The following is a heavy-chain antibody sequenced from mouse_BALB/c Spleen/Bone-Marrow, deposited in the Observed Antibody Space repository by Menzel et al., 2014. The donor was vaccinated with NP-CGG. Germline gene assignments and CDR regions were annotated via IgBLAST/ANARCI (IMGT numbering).Heavy chain of an antibody. J-gene: IGHJ4*01. CDR3: ARGSNYVRYAMDY. Sequence: SGAELARPGASVKMSCKASGYSFTGYTMNWVKQSHGKNLEWIGLINPYNGGTSYNQKFKGKATLTVDKSSSTAYMELLSLTSEDSAVYYCARGSNYVRYAMDYWGQGTSVTVSS. CDR1: GYSFTGYT. D-gene: IGHD2-5*01. CDR2: INPYNGGT. V-gene: IGHV1-26*01.